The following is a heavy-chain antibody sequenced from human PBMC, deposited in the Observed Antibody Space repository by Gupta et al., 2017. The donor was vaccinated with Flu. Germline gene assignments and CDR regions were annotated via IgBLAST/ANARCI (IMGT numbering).Heavy chain of an antibody. J-gene: IGHJ6*02. CDR2: VANK. Sequence: VANKYYADSVKGRFTISRDNSKNTLYLQMSSLRAEDTAVYSCAKDLVAVALLYYGMDVWGQGTTVTVSS. CDR3: AKDLVAVALLYYGMDV. D-gene: IGHD6-19*01. V-gene: IGHV3-30*02.